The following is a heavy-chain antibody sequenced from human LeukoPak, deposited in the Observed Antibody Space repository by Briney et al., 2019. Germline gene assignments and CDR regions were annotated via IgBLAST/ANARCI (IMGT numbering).Heavy chain of an antibody. CDR1: GFTFSSYA. Sequence: GGSLRLSCAASGFTFSSYAMSWVRQAPGKGLEWVSAISGSGGSTYYADSVKGRFIISRDNSKNTLYLQMNSLRAEDTAVYYCAKRIDITMIVVDYMDVWGKGTTVTVSS. CDR2: ISGSGGST. D-gene: IGHD3-22*01. J-gene: IGHJ6*03. V-gene: IGHV3-23*01. CDR3: AKRIDITMIVVDYMDV.